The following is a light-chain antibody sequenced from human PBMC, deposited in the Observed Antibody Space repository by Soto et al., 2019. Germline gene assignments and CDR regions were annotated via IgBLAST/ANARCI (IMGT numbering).Light chain of an antibody. CDR1: QSIRSY. CDR2: AAS. V-gene: IGKV1-39*01. J-gene: IGKJ1*01. Sequence: DIQMTQSPSSLSASVGDRVTITCRASQSIRSYLTWYQQKPGKAPKLLIYAASSLHSGVPSRFSGSGSGTDFTLTISSLQPEDFATYYCQQSYSTPWTFGQGTKVEIK. CDR3: QQSYSTPWT.